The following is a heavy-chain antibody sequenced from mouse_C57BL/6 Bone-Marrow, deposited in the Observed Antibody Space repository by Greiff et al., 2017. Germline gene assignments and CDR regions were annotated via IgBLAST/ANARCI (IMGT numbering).Heavy chain of an antibody. CDR3: ARQGYGAWFAY. D-gene: IGHD1-1*02. J-gene: IGHJ3*01. CDR1: GYTFTDYY. V-gene: IGHV1-76*01. Sequence: QVQLKESGAELVRPGASVKLSCKASGYTFTDYYINWVKQRPGQGLEWIARIYPGSGNTYYNEKFKGKATLTAEKSSSTAYMQLSSLTSEESAVYFCARQGYGAWFAYWGQGTLVTVSA. CDR2: IYPGSGNT.